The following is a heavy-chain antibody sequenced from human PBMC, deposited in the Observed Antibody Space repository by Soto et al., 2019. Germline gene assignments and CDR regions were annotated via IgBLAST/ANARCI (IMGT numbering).Heavy chain of an antibody. D-gene: IGHD5-12*01. CDR3: ARDGEMATITYYFDY. V-gene: IGHV3-30-3*01. CDR2: ISYDGSNK. J-gene: IGHJ4*02. Sequence: GGSLRLSCAASGFTFSSYAMHWVRQAPGKGLEWVAVISYDGSNKYYADSVKGRFTISRDNSKNTLYLQMNSLRAEDTAVYYCARDGEMATITYYFDYWGQGTLVTVSS. CDR1: GFTFSSYA.